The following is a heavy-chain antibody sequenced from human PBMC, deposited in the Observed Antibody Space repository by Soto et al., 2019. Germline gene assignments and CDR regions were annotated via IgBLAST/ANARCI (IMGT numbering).Heavy chain of an antibody. D-gene: IGHD6-6*01. CDR1: GFTFSSYG. CDR2: ISYDGSNK. Sequence: GGSLRLSCAASGFTFSSYGMHWVRQAPGKGLEWVAVISYDGSNKYYADSVKGRFTISRDNSKNTLYLQMNSLRAEDTAVYYCAKDLRAARLGRKDTYYMDVWGKGTTVTVSS. J-gene: IGHJ6*03. V-gene: IGHV3-30*18. CDR3: AKDLRAARLGRKDTYYMDV.